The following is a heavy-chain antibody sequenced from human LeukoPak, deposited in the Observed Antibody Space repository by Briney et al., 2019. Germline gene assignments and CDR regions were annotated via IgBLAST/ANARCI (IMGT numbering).Heavy chain of an antibody. CDR2: INYDGST. J-gene: IGHJ4*02. D-gene: IGHD2-2*01. CDR3: VRGCSSTSCYPFDY. Sequence: GSLRLSCAASGFTFSNYWMHWFRQAPGKGLVWVSRINYDGSTNYADSVKGRFTISRDNARNTLYMQMNSLRAEDTAVYYCVRGCSSTSCYPFDYWGQGTLVTVSS. CDR1: GFTFSNYW. V-gene: IGHV3-74*01.